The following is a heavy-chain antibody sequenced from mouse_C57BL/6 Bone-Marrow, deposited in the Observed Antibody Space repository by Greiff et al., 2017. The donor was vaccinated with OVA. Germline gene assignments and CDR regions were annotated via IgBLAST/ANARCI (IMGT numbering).Heavy chain of an antibody. Sequence: LQQPGAELVKPGASVKMSCKASGYTFTSYWITWVKQRPGQGLEWIGDIYPGSGSTNYNEKFKSKATLTVDTSSSTAYMQLSSLTSEDSAVYYCARRAAQATVPYYYAMDYWGQGTSVTVSS. CDR1: GYTFTSYW. CDR3: ARRAAQATVPYYYAMDY. J-gene: IGHJ4*01. D-gene: IGHD3-2*02. CDR2: IYPGSGST. V-gene: IGHV1-55*01.